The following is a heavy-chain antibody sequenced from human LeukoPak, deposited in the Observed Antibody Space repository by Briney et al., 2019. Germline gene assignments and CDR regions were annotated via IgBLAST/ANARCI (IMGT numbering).Heavy chain of an antibody. CDR1: GGSISSGTYY. CDR2: VYRSGST. CDR3: ARGRPDSGWSENAFYI. Sequence: SETLSLTCTVSGGSISSGTYYWTWIRQPAGKGLEWIGRVYRSGSTNYNPSVKSRVTISINTSKNQFFLNLNSVTAADTAMYYCARGRPDSGWSENAFYIWGQGTMVTVSS. V-gene: IGHV4-61*02. D-gene: IGHD1-26*01. J-gene: IGHJ3*02.